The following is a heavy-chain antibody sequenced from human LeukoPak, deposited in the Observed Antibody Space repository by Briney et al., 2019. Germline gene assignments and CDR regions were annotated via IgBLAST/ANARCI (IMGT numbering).Heavy chain of an antibody. J-gene: IGHJ1*01. CDR1: GFMFSRYS. Sequence: GGSLRLSCAASGFMFSRYSMSWGRQAPEKGLEWVANIKEDGSEKYYVDAVKGRFTISRDNAKNSLYLQMNSLRAEDTAVYYCATYYYDSSSLSSWGQGTLVTVSA. CDR3: ATYYYDSSSLSS. D-gene: IGHD3-22*01. V-gene: IGHV3-7*02. CDR2: IKEDGSEK.